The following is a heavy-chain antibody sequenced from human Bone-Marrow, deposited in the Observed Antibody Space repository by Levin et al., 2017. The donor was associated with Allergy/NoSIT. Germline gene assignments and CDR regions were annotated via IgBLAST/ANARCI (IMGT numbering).Heavy chain of an antibody. V-gene: IGHV3-15*01. D-gene: IGHD3-22*01. Sequence: GGSLRLSCAASGFTFSNAWMSWVRQAPGKGLEWVGRIKSKTDGGTTDYAAPVKGRFTISRDDSKNTLYLQMNSLKTEDTAVYYCIRITMIVVVMDPDAFDIWGQGTMVTVSS. CDR3: IRITMIVVVMDPDAFDI. CDR1: GFTFSNAW. J-gene: IGHJ3*02. CDR2: IKSKTDGGTT.